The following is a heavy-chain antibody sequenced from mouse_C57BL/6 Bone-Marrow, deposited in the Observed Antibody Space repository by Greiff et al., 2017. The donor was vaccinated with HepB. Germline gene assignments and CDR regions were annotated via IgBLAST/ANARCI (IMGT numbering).Heavy chain of an antibody. Sequence: VQLKESGPGLVKPSQSLSLTCSVTGYSITSGYYWNWIRQFPGNKLAWMGYISYDGSNNYNPSLKNRISITRDTSKNQFFLKLNSVTTEDTATYYCARGNEGYAMDYWGQGTSVTVSS. V-gene: IGHV3-6*01. J-gene: IGHJ4*01. CDR1: GYSITSGYY. CDR3: ARGNEGYAMDY. CDR2: ISYDGSN.